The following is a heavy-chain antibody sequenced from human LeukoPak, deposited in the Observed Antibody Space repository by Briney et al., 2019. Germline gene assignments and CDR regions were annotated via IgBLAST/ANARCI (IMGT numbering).Heavy chain of an antibody. CDR3: ARGSESYYYHGMDV. J-gene: IGHJ6*02. CDR1: GGSFSVYY. CDR2: INHSGST. Sequence: PSETLSLTCAVYGGSFSVYYWSWIRQPPGKGLEWIGEINHSGSTNYNPSLKSRVTISVDTSKNQFSLKLSSVTAADTAVHYCARGSESYYYHGMDVWGQGTTVTVSS. V-gene: IGHV4-34*01.